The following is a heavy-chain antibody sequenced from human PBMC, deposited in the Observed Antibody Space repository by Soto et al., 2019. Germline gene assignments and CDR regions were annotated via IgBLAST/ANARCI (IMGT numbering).Heavy chain of an antibody. Sequence: SETLSLTCAVYGGSFSGYYWSWIRQPPGKGLEWIGEINHSGSTNYNPSLKSRVTISVDTSKNQFSLKLSSVTAADTAVYYCARKYSSSWSPYYYGLAVWGLVTTVSVSS. CDR1: GGSFSGYY. J-gene: IGHJ6*02. V-gene: IGHV4-34*01. CDR3: ARKYSSSWSPYYYGLAV. D-gene: IGHD6-13*01. CDR2: INHSGST.